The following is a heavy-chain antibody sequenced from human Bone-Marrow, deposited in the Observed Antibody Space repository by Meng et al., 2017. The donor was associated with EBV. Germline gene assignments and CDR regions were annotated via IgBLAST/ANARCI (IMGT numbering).Heavy chain of an antibody. CDR2: INHSGST. V-gene: IGHV4-34*01. D-gene: IGHD1/OR15-1a*01. Sequence: QVQRQQWGAVLLKPAETLSLTCAVYGGSFSGYYGSWIRQPPGRGLEWIGEINHSGSTNYNPSLKSRVTISVDTSKNQFSLKLSSVTAADTAVYYCARRSPTGTFDYWGQGTLVTVSS. CDR1: GGSFSGYY. J-gene: IGHJ4*02. CDR3: ARRSPTGTFDY.